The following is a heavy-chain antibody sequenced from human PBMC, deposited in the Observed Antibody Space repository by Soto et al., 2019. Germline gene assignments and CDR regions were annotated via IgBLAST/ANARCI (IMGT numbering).Heavy chain of an antibody. V-gene: IGHV4-4*07. CDR3: ARAEQGPLYYDFWSGPARGGMDV. CDR1: GGSISSYY. J-gene: IGHJ6*02. D-gene: IGHD3-3*01. Sequence: SETLSLTCTVSGGSISSYYWSWIRQPAGKGLEWIGRIYTSGSTNYNPSLKSRVTMSVDTSKNQFSLKLSSVTAADTAVYYCARAEQGPLYYDFWSGPARGGMDVWGQGTTVTVSS. CDR2: IYTSGST.